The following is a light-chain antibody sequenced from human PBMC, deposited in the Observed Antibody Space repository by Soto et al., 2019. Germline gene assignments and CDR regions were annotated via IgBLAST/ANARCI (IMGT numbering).Light chain of an antibody. V-gene: IGLV1-44*01. J-gene: IGLJ2*01. CDR3: AAWDGSLNGVV. Sequence: QSVLTQPPSASGTPGQRVTIPCSGSSSNIGSHTVNWYQQLPGTAPKLLVYSSNQRPSGVPDRFSGSKSGTSASLAISVLQYEDEADYYCAAWDGSLNGVVFGGGTKVTVL. CDR2: SSN. CDR1: SSNIGSHT.